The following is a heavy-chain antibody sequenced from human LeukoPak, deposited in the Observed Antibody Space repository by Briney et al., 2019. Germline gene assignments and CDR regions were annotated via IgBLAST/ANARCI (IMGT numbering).Heavy chain of an antibody. V-gene: IGHV3-23*01. J-gene: IGHJ4*02. CDR1: GFTFSSYA. D-gene: IGHD4/OR15-4a*01. CDR3: AKDAYYVPIVY. Sequence: GGSLRLSCAASGFTFSSYAMSWVRQAPGKGLEWVSAISGSGGSTYYADSVKGRFTISRDNSKNTQYLQMNGLRAEDTAVYYCAKDAYYVPIVYWGQGTLVTVSS. CDR2: ISGSGGST.